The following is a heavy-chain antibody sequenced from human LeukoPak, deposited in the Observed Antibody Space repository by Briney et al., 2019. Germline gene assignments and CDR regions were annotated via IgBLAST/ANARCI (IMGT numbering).Heavy chain of an antibody. V-gene: IGHV3-74*01. Sequence: PGGSLRLSCAASGFTFSSYWMHWVRQAPGKGLVWVSRIISDGSSTSYADSVKGRLTISRDNAKHTLYLQMNSLRAEDTAVYYCARDLSSSWYSWPSDYWGQGTLVTVSS. D-gene: IGHD6-13*01. J-gene: IGHJ4*02. CDR3: ARDLSSSWYSWPSDY. CDR2: IISDGSST. CDR1: GFTFSSYW.